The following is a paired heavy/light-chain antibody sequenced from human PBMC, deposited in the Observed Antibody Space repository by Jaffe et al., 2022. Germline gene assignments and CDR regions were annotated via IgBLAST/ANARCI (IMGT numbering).Light chain of an antibody. V-gene: IGKV3-20*01. Sequence: EVVLTQSPGTLSLSPGERATLSCRATQSASSYYLAWYQQKPGQAPRLLIYDTSSRATGIPDRFSGSGSGTDFTLTLSRLEPEDSAVYYCQYFGSSQYTFGQGTKLEIK. CDR2: DTS. CDR3: QYFGSSQYT. J-gene: IGKJ2*01. CDR1: QSASSYY.
Heavy chain of an antibody. D-gene: IGHD5-12*01. J-gene: IGHJ3*02. CDR3: ARELRGDGHNYCAFDI. CDR1: GYTFTTYY. V-gene: IGHV1-46*01. Sequence: QVQVVQSGAEVREPGASVKVSCTTSGYTFTTYYMQWVRQAPGQGLEWMGTITPSGGATNYAHKFRGRVTMTRDTSTSTVYMELSSLRSDDTAVYYCARELRGDGHNYCAFDIWGQGTMVTVSS. CDR2: ITPSGGAT.